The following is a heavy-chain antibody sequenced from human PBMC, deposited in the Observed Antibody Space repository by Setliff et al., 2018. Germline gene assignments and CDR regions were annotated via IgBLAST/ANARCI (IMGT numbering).Heavy chain of an antibody. CDR3: ARSSDSGYYHQRDAFDI. CDR1: GYSFSNYD. J-gene: IGHJ3*02. V-gene: IGHV1-18*01. CDR2: ISPYNGNT. D-gene: IGHD3-22*01. Sequence: ASVKVSCKASGYSFSNYDIMWVRQAPGQGLEWLGWISPYNGNTKYAQTVQDRITMATDTSTRTSYMELSSLRSGDTAVYFCARSSDSGYYHQRDAFDIWGQGTRVTVSS.